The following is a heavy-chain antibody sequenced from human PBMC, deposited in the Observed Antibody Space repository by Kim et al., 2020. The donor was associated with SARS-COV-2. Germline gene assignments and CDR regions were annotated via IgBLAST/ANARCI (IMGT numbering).Heavy chain of an antibody. J-gene: IGHJ6*02. D-gene: IGHD3-3*01. V-gene: IGHV4-4*02. CDR1: GGSISSSNW. CDR2: IYHSGST. Sequence: SETLSLTCAVSGGSISSSNWWRWVRQPPGKGLEWIGEIYHSGSTNYNPSLKSRVTISVDKSKNQFSLKLSSVTAADTAVYYCARVQRITIFGVVIPMDVWGQGTTVTVSS. CDR3: ARVQRITIFGVVIPMDV.